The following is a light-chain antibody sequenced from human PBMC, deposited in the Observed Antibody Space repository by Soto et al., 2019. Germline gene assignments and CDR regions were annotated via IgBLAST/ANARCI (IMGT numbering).Light chain of an antibody. CDR1: SSDVGGYNS. J-gene: IGLJ2*01. CDR3: CSYAGSVV. CDR2: DVT. Sequence: QSALTQPRSVSGSPGQSVTISCTGTSSDVGGYNSVSWYQHHPGKAPKLMIYDVTKRPSGVPDRFSGSKSGNTASLTISGLQAEDEADYYCCSYAGSVVFGGGTKLTVL. V-gene: IGLV2-11*01.